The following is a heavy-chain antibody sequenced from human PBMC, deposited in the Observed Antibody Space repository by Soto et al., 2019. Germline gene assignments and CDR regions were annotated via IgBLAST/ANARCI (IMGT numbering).Heavy chain of an antibody. V-gene: IGHV3-7*04. Sequence: EVQLVESGGGLVRSGGSLRLSCEASGFSFITYWMNWVRQAQGKGLEWLASIKEDGSEKQYVDSVKGRLTISRDNAKNSLYLQMNSLSEEDTAVYYCVRAISGSFALWGQGTLVIVSS. D-gene: IGHD3-9*01. CDR1: GFSFITYW. CDR2: IKEDGSEK. CDR3: VRAISGSFAL. J-gene: IGHJ4*02.